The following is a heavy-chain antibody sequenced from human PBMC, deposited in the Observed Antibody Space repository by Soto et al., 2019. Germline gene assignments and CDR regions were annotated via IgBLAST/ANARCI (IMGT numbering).Heavy chain of an antibody. Sequence: SQALPLTCAISGDSVSSNMAAWNWIRQSPSRGLEWLGRTYYRSKWYNDYAVSVKSRITINPDTSKNQFSLQLNSVTPEDTAVYYCARDRGYDFWSGYDASDIWGQGTMVTVSS. D-gene: IGHD3-3*01. CDR3: ARDRGYDFWSGYDASDI. V-gene: IGHV6-1*01. J-gene: IGHJ3*02. CDR1: GDSVSSNMAA. CDR2: TYYRSKWYN.